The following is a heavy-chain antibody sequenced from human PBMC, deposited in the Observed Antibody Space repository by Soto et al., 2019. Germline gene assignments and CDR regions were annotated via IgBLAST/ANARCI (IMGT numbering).Heavy chain of an antibody. Sequence: QVQLQQWGAGLLKPSETLSLTCAVYGGSFSGYYWTWIWLPPRKGLECIGDIDHSGSTNYNPSLKRRVHMSVDTSKNQFSLRLSSVTAADTAVYSWARARGGNSVDYWGQGTLVNVSS. J-gene: IGHJ4*02. CDR1: GGSFSGYY. CDR2: IDHSGST. D-gene: IGHD2-21*02. CDR3: ARARGGNSVDY. V-gene: IGHV4-34*01.